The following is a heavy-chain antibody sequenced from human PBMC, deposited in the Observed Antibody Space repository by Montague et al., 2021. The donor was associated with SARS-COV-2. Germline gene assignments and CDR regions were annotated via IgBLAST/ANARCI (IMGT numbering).Heavy chain of an antibody. CDR1: GGSISSSSYY. CDR3: AAGQSSSWL. CDR2: IYSGGST. J-gene: IGHJ4*02. D-gene: IGHD6-13*01. Sequence: ETLSLTCTVSGGSISSSSYYWGWVRQAPGKGLEWVSVIYSGGSTYYADSVKGRFTISRDNSKNTLYLQMNSLRAEDTAVYYCAAGQSSSWLWGQGTLVTVSS. V-gene: IGHV3-66*01.